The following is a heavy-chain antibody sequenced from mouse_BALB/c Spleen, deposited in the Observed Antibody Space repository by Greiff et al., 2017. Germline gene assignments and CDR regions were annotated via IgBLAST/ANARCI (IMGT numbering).Heavy chain of an antibody. CDR3: ARTTVVAHYAMDY. CDR2: INPYNDGT. CDR1: GYTFTSYV. V-gene: IGHV1-14*01. Sequence: SGPELVKPGASVKMSCKASGYTFTSYVMHWVKQKPGQGLEWIGYINPYNDGTKYNEKFKGKATLTSDKSSSTAYMELSSLTSEDSAVYYCARTTVVAHYAMDYWGQGTSVTVSS. D-gene: IGHD1-1*01. J-gene: IGHJ4*01.